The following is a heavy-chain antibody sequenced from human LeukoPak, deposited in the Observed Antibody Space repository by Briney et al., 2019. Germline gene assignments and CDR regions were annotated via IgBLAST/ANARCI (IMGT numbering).Heavy chain of an antibody. J-gene: IGHJ3*02. Sequence: SVKVSCKASGGTFSSYAISWGRQAPGQGLEWMGGIIPIFGTANYAQKFQGRVTITADESTSTAYMELSSLRSEDTAVYYCARAPPGDTAKWIDAFDIWGQGTMVTVSS. CDR3: ARAPPGDTAKWIDAFDI. D-gene: IGHD5-18*01. CDR1: GGTFSSYA. CDR2: IIPIFGTA. V-gene: IGHV1-69*01.